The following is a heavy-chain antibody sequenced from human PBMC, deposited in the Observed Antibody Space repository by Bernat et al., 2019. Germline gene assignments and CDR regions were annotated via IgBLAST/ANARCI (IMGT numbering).Heavy chain of an antibody. CDR3: TTGGLRWGTG. CDR2: IKRKTESGTT. J-gene: IGHJ4*02. Sequence: EVQLVESGGGLVKPGGSLRLSCAASGFTFSNAWMSWVRQAPGKGLEWVSSIKRKTESGTTYDDAPVNGRLTISRDDSKSTMYLQMNSLKTEDTAVYYCTTGGLRWGTGWGQGTLVTVSS. V-gene: IGHV3-15*01. D-gene: IGHD4-23*01. CDR1: GFTFSNAW.